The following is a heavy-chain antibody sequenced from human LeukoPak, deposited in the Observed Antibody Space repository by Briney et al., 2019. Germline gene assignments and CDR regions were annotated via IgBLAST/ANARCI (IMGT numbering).Heavy chain of an antibody. V-gene: IGHV1-69*13. J-gene: IGHJ4*02. CDR1: GGTFSNYA. D-gene: IGHD3-9*01. CDR3: ARDLLGSATSYSSGAWDY. CDR2: IIPIFDTA. Sequence: SVKISCKASGGTFSNYAISWVRQAPRQGLEWMGGIIPIFDTADNAQKFQGRLTITADESTSTAYMELSSLRAEDTAVYYCARDLLGSATSYSSGAWDYWGQGTLVTVSS.